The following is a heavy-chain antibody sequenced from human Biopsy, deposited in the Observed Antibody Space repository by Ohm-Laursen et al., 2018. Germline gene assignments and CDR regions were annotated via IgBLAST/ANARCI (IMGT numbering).Heavy chain of an antibody. D-gene: IGHD3-22*01. J-gene: IGHJ2*01. V-gene: IGHV1-69*01. CDR3: ARFPLGAYDDSGSYRAVEHWYFDL. CDR2: IITVSETA. CDR1: GGAFTNYA. Sequence: GSSVKVSCKASGGAFTNYAINWVRQAPGHGLEWMGGIITVSETAGYAERFQGRVTITADVTTTTAYMDLSGLRSEDTAIYYCARFPLGAYDDSGSYRAVEHWYFDLWGRGTLVTVSS.